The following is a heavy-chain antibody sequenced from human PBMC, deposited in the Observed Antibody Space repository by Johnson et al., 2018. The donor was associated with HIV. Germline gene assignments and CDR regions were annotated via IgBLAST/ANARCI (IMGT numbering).Heavy chain of an antibody. CDR1: GFTFDDYA. Sequence: VQLVESGGGLVQPGRSLRLSCAASGFTFDDYAMHWVRQAPGKGLEWVSGISWNGCSTGYADSVKVRFTISRDNAKNSLHLQMNSLRAEDTALSYCARDPLHFDAFDIWGQGTMVTVSS. J-gene: IGHJ3*02. D-gene: IGHD4-11*01. CDR2: ISWNGCST. V-gene: IGHV3-9*01. CDR3: ARDPLHFDAFDI.